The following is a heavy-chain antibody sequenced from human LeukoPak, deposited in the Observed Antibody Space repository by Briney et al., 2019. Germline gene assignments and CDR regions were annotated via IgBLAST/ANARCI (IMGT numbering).Heavy chain of an antibody. J-gene: IGHJ4*02. CDR3: AKSFHSSSPPTPVDY. D-gene: IGHD6-13*01. CDR2: ISGSDGST. CDR1: GFTFSSYA. Sequence: GGSLRLSCAASGFTFSSYAMSWVRQAPGKGLEWVSAISGSDGSTYYADSVKGRFTISRDNSKNTLYLQMNSLRAEDTAVCYCAKSFHSSSPPTPVDYWGQGTLVTVSS. V-gene: IGHV3-23*01.